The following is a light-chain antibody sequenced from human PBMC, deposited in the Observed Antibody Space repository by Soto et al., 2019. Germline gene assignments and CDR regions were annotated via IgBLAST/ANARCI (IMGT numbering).Light chain of an antibody. CDR1: SSDVGGYNY. CDR3: SPYAGSNNV. J-gene: IGLJ1*01. CDR2: EVS. Sequence: QSVLTQPTSASGSPGQSVTISCTGTSSDVGGYNYVSWYQQHPGKAPKLMIYEVSKRPSGVPDRFSGSKSGNTASLTVSGLQAEDEADYYCSPYAGSNNVFGTGTKLTVL. V-gene: IGLV2-8*01.